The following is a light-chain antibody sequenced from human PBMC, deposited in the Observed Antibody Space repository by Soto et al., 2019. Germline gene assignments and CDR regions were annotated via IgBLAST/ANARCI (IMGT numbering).Light chain of an antibody. Sequence: EIVLTQSPGTLSLSPGERATLSCSASQSGSGTYLAWYQQKPGQAPRLLISGASRRATGIPDRFSGSGSGTDFTLTISSLEPEDFAVYYCQQYGKSPLTFGGGTKVDIK. V-gene: IGKV3-20*01. CDR1: QSGSGTY. J-gene: IGKJ4*01. CDR2: GAS. CDR3: QQYGKSPLT.